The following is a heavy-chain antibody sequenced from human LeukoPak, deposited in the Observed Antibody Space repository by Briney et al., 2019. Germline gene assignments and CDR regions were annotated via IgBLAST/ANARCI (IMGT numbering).Heavy chain of an antibody. CDR1: GFTFSNAW. CDR3: TSQTTDFWSGYYTGRGVDY. Sequence: PGGSLRLSCAASGFTFSNAWMSWVRQAPGKGLEWVGRIKSKTDGGTTDYAAPVKGRFTISRDDSKNTLYLQMNSLKTEDTAVYCCTSQTTDFWSGYYTGRGVDYWGQGTLVTVSS. D-gene: IGHD3-3*01. CDR2: IKSKTDGGTT. V-gene: IGHV3-15*01. J-gene: IGHJ4*02.